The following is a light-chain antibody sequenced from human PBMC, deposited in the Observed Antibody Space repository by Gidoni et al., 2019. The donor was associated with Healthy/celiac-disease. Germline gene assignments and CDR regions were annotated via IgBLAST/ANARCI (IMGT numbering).Light chain of an antibody. CDR2: WAS. J-gene: IGKJ2*04. CDR3: QQYYRSPCS. V-gene: IGKV4-1*01. CDR1: QSVLYSSNNKNY. Sequence: DIVMTQPPDSLAVSLGERATINCKSSQSVLYSSNNKNYLAWYQQKPGQPPKLLIYWASTRESGVPDRFSGSGSGTDFTLTISSLQAEDVAVYYCQQYYRSPCSFGQGTKLEIK.